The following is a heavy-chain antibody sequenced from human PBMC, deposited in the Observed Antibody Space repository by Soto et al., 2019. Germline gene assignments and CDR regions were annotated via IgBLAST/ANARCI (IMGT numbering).Heavy chain of an antibody. CDR3: AKDSHPYWQWLVTGGGRYYYYYGMDV. CDR2: ISYDGSNK. V-gene: IGHV3-30*18. Sequence: HPGGSLRLSCAASGFTFSSYGMHWVRQAPGKGLEWVAVISYDGSNKYYADSVKGRFTISRDNSKNTLYLQMNSLRTEDTAVYYCAKDSHPYWQWLVTGGGRYYYYYGMDVWGQGTTVTVSS. CDR1: GFTFSSYG. D-gene: IGHD6-19*01. J-gene: IGHJ6*02.